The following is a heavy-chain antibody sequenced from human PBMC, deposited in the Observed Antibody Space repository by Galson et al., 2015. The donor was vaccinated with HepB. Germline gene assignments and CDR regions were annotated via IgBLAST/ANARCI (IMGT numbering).Heavy chain of an antibody. CDR1: Y. CDR3: ARHHITDFYYYYYYGMDV. V-gene: IGHV4-59*08. D-gene: IGHD2-21*01. CDR2: IYSSGST. Sequence: YWSWIRQAPGKGLEWIGHIYSSGSTNYNPSLKSRVIISLDTSKNQFSLKLASVTAADTAVYYCARHHITDFYYYYYYGMDVWGQGTAVTVSS. J-gene: IGHJ6*02.